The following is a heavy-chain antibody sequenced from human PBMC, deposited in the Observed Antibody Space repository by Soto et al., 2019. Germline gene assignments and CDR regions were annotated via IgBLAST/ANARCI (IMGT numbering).Heavy chain of an antibody. V-gene: IGHV4-34*01. Sequence: PSETLSLTFAGYGGSFSGYYWTWIRQPPGKGLEWIGEINHSGSTNYNPSLKSRVTISVDTSKNQFSLKLSSVTAADTAVYYCARSKGYFDWRTYWYFDRWGRGNLVTFSS. D-gene: IGHD3-9*01. J-gene: IGHJ2*01. CDR2: INHSGST. CDR3: ARSKGYFDWRTYWYFDR. CDR1: GGSFSGYY.